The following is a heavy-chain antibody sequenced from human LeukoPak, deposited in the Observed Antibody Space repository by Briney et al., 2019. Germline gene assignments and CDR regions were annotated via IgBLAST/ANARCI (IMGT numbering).Heavy chain of an antibody. CDR3: ARHLTDYYDSSGYYYDY. J-gene: IGHJ4*02. CDR2: INPKSGGT. D-gene: IGHD3-22*01. Sequence: ASVKVSCKASGYTFTGYYMHWVRQAPGQGLERMGWINPKSGGTNYAQKFQGRVTMTRDTSISTAYMELSRLRSDDTAVYYCARHLTDYYDSSGYYYDYWGQGTLVTVSS. V-gene: IGHV1-2*02. CDR1: GYTFTGYY.